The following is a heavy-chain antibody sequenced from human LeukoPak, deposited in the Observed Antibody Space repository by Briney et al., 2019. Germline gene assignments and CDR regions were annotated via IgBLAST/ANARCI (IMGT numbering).Heavy chain of an antibody. CDR2: ILSSGNTI. V-gene: IGHV3-48*04. Sequence: GGSLRLSCAASGFTFSSYSMNWVRQAPGKGLEWASFILSSGNTIYYADSVRGRFTISRDNAKNSLYLQMNSLRAEDTAVYYCARGGVAEIKGDYWGQGTLVTVSS. D-gene: IGHD6-13*01. CDR1: GFTFSSYS. CDR3: ARGGVAEIKGDY. J-gene: IGHJ4*02.